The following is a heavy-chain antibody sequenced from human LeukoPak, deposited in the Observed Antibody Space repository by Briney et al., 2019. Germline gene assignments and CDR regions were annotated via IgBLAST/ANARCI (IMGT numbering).Heavy chain of an antibody. D-gene: IGHD3-3*01. Sequence: SVKVSCKASGGTFSSYAISWVRQAPGQGLEWMGGIIPIFGTANYAQKFQGRVTITADESRSTAYMELSSLRSEDTAVYYCAREMYHYDFWSGYDYWGQGTLVTVSS. V-gene: IGHV1-69*01. CDR3: AREMYHYDFWSGYDY. J-gene: IGHJ4*02. CDR1: GGTFSSYA. CDR2: IIPIFGTA.